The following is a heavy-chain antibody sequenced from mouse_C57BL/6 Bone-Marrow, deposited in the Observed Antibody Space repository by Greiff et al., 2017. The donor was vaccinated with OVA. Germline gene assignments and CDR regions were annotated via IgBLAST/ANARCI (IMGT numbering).Heavy chain of an antibody. CDR2: IDPENGDT. V-gene: IGHV14-4*01. J-gene: IGHJ1*03. Sequence: EVQLQQSGAELVRPGASVKLSCTASGFNIKDDYMHWVKQRPEQGLEWIGWIDPENGDTEYASKFQGKATITADTSSNTSYLQLSILTSEDTAVYYCTTNGLDFDVWGTGTTVTVSS. CDR3: TTNGLDFDV. CDR1: GFNIKDDY. D-gene: IGHD2-2*01.